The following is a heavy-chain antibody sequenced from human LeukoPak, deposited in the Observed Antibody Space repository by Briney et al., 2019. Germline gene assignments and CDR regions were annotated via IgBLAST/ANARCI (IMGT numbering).Heavy chain of an antibody. J-gene: IGHJ4*02. V-gene: IGHV4-34*01. CDR1: GGSFTGYY. CDR3: ARHTGYCSGGSCYSVGFDY. CDR2: IDHSGST. Sequence: SETLSLTCAVYGGSFTGYYWSWIRQPPGKGLEWIGEIDHSGSTNYNPSLKSRVTISVDTSKKQISLKLSSVTAADTAVYYCARHTGYCSGGSCYSVGFDYWGQGTLVTVSS. D-gene: IGHD2-15*01.